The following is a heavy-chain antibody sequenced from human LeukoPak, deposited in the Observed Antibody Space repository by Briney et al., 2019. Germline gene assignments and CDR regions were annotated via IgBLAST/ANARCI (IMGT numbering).Heavy chain of an antibody. Sequence: GRSLRLSCAASGFTFSSYGMHWVRQAPGKGLEWVAVIWYDGSNKYYADSVKGRFTISRDNSKNTLYLQMNSLRAEDTAVYYCARDLLYYDSSGSFDYWGQGTLVTVSS. V-gene: IGHV3-33*01. J-gene: IGHJ4*02. CDR2: IWYDGSNK. CDR3: ARDLLYYDSSGSFDY. CDR1: GFTFSSYG. D-gene: IGHD3-22*01.